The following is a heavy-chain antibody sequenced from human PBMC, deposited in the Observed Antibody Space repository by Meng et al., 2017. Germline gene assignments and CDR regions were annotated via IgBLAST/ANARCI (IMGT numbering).Heavy chain of an antibody. CDR3: ARTSRNYYGSGSYGFDP. D-gene: IGHD3-10*01. CDR2: IYSGGST. Sequence: GGSGGGLGQPGGSLRLSFAASGFTVSSNYMSWVRQAPGKGLEWVSVIYSGGSTYYADSVKGRFTISRDNSKNTLYLQMNSLRAEDTAVYYCARTSRNYYGSGSYGFDPWGQGTLVTVSS. J-gene: IGHJ5*02. V-gene: IGHV3-66*02. CDR1: GFTVSSNY.